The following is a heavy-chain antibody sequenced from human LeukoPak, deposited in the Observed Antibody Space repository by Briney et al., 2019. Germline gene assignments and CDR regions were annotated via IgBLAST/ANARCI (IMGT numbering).Heavy chain of an antibody. D-gene: IGHD1-26*01. CDR2: IYTSGST. J-gene: IGHJ3*02. V-gene: IGHV4-4*07. CDR3: ARETWELHAFDI. CDR1: GGSISSYY. Sequence: SETLSLTCNVSGGSISSYYWSWIRQPAGKGLEWVGRIYTSGSTNYNPSLKSRVTMSVDTSKNQFSLKLSSVTAADTAVYYCARETWELHAFDIWGQGTMVTVSS.